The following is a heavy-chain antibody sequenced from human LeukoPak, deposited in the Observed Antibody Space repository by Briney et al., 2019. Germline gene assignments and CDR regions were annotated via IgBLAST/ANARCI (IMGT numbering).Heavy chain of an antibody. Sequence: GGSLRLSCAASGFTFGSYGMHWVRQAPGKGLEWVTFIRSDGSNKYYADSVKGRFTISRDNSKNTLYLQMNSLRAEDTAVYYCARDGDYYDSSGYLYYFDYWGQGTLVTVSS. D-gene: IGHD3-22*01. V-gene: IGHV3-30*02. CDR3: ARDGDYYDSSGYLYYFDY. CDR2: IRSDGSNK. J-gene: IGHJ4*02. CDR1: GFTFGSYG.